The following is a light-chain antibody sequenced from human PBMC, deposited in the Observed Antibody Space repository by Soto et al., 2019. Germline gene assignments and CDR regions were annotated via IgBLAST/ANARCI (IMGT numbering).Light chain of an antibody. J-gene: IGLJ2*01. CDR2: EGS. CDR3: CSYAGSSTFVV. Sequence: QSALTQPASVSGSPGQSITISCTGTSSDVGSYNLVSWYQQHPGKAPKLMIYEGSKRPSGVSNRFSGSKSGNTASLTISGLPGEDEAYYYCCSYAGSSTFVVFGGGTKLTVL. CDR1: SSDVGSYNL. V-gene: IGLV2-23*03.